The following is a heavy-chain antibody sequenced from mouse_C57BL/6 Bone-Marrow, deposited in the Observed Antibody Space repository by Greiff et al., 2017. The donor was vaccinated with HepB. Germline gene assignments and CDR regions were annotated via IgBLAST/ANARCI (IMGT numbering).Heavy chain of an antibody. CDR2: IDPGNGDT. D-gene: IGHD2-1*01. J-gene: IGHJ2*01. Sequence: EVQLQQSGAELVRPGASVKLSCTASGFNIKDDYMHWVKQRPEQGLEWIGWIDPGNGDTDYARKFQGKATMTADTSSNTAYLQLSSLTSEDTAVYYCTTPVYYGPYYFDYGGQGTTLTVSS. V-gene: IGHV14-4*01. CDR1: GFNIKDDY. CDR3: TTPVYYGPYYFDY.